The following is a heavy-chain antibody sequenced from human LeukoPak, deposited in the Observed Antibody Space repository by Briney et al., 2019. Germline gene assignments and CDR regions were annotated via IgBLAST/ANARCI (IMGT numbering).Heavy chain of an antibody. CDR2: IWYDGSNK. CDR1: GFTFSSYG. J-gene: IGHJ5*02. Sequence: GGSLRLSCAASGFTFSSYGMHWVRQAPGKGLEWVAVIWYDGSNKYYADSVKGRFTISRDNSKNTLCLQMNSLRAEDTAVYYCAREALTYYDILTGSIWFDPWGQGTLVTVSS. CDR3: AREALTYYDILTGSIWFDP. D-gene: IGHD3-9*01. V-gene: IGHV3-33*01.